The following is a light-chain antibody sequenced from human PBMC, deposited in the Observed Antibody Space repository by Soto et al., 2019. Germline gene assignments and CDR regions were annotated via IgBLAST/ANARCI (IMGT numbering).Light chain of an antibody. CDR3: QHTTDFT. CDR2: DVS. J-gene: IGKJ2*01. V-gene: IGKV1-5*01. CDR1: SSSKW. Sequence: DIQMTQSPSTLAAYVGDTVTMTCQSSSKWLAWYQKKPGKAPKLLIYDVSNSERGVPPRFSVSTSGAESTLTITGLQPDDLGTYYCQHTTDFTFGQGTKVDIK.